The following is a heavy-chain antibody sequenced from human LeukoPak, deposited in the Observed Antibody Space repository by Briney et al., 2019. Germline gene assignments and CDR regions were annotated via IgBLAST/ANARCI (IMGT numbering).Heavy chain of an antibody. Sequence: SETLSLTCTVSGGSISSYYWTWIRQPAGKGLEWIGRIYTSGSTNYNPSLKSRVTISVDQSKNQFSLKLTSVTAADTAVYYCARRITGTLAPIDYWGQGTLVTVPS. CDR3: ARRITGTLAPIDY. J-gene: IGHJ4*02. V-gene: IGHV4-4*07. D-gene: IGHD1-20*01. CDR1: GGSISSYY. CDR2: IYTSGST.